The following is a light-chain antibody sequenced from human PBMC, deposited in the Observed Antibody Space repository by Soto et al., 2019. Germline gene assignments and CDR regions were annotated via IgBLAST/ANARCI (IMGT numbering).Light chain of an antibody. CDR1: QSVSSN. J-gene: IGKJ2*01. CDR2: GAS. V-gene: IGKV3-15*01. CDR3: HQYDDGPYT. Sequence: EIVMTQSPATLSVSPGGRATLSCRASQSVSSNVAWYQQIPGQTPRLLTYGASTRATGIPVRFSGSGSGTEFTLTISSLQSEDFAVYYCHQYDDGPYTFGQGTKV.